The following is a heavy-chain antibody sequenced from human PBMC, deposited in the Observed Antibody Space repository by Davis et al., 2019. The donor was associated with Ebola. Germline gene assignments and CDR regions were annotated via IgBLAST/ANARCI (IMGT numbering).Heavy chain of an antibody. CDR2: ISYDGSNK. V-gene: IGHV3-30*03. CDR1: GFTFSNSG. D-gene: IGHD3-16*01. J-gene: IGHJ6*02. Sequence: PGGSLRLSCAASGFTFSNSGMHWVRQAPGKGLEWVAVISYDGSNKYYADSVKGRFTISRDNSKDTLYLQMNSLRAEDTAVYYCVRDRPLDFFFGDYYGMDVWGQGTTVTVSS. CDR3: VRDRPLDFFFGDYYGMDV.